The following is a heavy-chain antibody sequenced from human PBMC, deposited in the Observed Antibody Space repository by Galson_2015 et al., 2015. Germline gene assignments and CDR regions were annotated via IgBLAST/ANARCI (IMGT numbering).Heavy chain of an antibody. D-gene: IGHD6-13*01. CDR1: GFTFDDYA. CDR3: AKEGRYSSSWYGGAFDI. CDR2: ISWNSGSI. V-gene: IGHV3-9*01. Sequence: SLRLSCAASGFTFDDYAMHWVRQAPGKGLEWVSGISWNSGSIGYADSVKGRFTISRDNAKNSLYLQMNSLRAEDTALYYCAKEGRYSSSWYGGAFDIGGQGTMVTVSS. J-gene: IGHJ3*02.